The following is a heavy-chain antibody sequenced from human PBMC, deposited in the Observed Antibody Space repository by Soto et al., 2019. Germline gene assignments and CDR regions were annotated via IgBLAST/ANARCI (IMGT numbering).Heavy chain of an antibody. J-gene: IGHJ4*02. D-gene: IGHD2-21*01. V-gene: IGHV3-53*01. CDR1: GFTVSSKY. Sequence: GGSLRLSCAASGFTVSSKYMSWVRQAPGKGLEWVSVIYSDGSTYYADSVKGRFTISRDNSKNTLYLQMNSPRAEDTAVYYCATERGPTYYFDYWGQGTLVTVSS. CDR2: IYSDGST. CDR3: ATERGPTYYFDY.